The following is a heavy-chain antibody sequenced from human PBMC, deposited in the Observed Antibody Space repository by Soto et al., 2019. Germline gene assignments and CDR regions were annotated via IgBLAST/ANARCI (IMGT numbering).Heavy chain of an antibody. Sequence: GASVKVSCKVSGYTLTELSMHWVRQAPGKGHEWKGGFDPEDGETIYAQKFQGRVTMTEDTSTDTAYMELSSLRSEDTAVYYCATGTDYGDYTGKYYYYYYMDVWGKGTTVTVSS. D-gene: IGHD4-17*01. CDR3: ATGTDYGDYTGKYYYYYYMDV. CDR2: FDPEDGET. CDR1: GYTLTELS. J-gene: IGHJ6*03. V-gene: IGHV1-24*01.